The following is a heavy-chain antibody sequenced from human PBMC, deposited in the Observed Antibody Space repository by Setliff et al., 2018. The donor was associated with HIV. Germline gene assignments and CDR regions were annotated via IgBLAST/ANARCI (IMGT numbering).Heavy chain of an antibody. D-gene: IGHD6-19*01. CDR3: ARGAWYTSGWYSSRYMDV. CDR1: GYTFTNSD. Sequence: ASVKVSCKASGYTFTNSDINWVRQATGQGLEWMGWMNPNSGNTGYAQKFLGRVIMTRDTSITTAYMELSSLRSDDTAVYYCARGAWYTSGWYSSRYMDVWGKGTTVTVSS. CDR2: MNPNSGNT. J-gene: IGHJ6*03. V-gene: IGHV1-8*02.